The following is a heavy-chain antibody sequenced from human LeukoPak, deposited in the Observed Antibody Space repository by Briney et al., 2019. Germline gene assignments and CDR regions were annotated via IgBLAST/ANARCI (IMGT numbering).Heavy chain of an antibody. J-gene: IGHJ6*03. V-gene: IGHV1-2*02. CDR1: GYTFTGYY. Sequence: GASVTLSCKSSGYTFTGYYMHWVRQAPGQGLEWMGWINPNSGGTNNAQKFQGRVTMTRDTSISTAYMELSRLRPDDAAVYYSARAVPAGHFFTWTVRLYMDVRGKGTTVTVSS. D-gene: IGHD2-2*01. CDR3: ARAVPAGHFFTWTVRLYMDV. CDR2: INPNSGGT.